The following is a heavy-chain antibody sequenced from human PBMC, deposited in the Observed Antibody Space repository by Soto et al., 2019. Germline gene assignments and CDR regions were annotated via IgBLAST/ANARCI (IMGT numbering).Heavy chain of an antibody. V-gene: IGHV3-30*18. Sequence: GGSLRLSCAASGFTFSSYGMHWVRQAPGKGPEWVAVISYDGSNKYYADSVKGRFTISRDNSKNTLYLQMNSLRAEDTAVYYCAKDRSYSSGWYWGQGTLVTVSS. D-gene: IGHD6-19*01. CDR3: AKDRSYSSGWY. CDR1: GFTFSSYG. CDR2: ISYDGSNK. J-gene: IGHJ4*02.